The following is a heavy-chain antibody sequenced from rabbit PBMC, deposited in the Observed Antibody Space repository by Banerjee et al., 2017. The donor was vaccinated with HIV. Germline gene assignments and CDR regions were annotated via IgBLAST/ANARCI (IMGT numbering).Heavy chain of an antibody. CDR2: IYPDYGVT. Sequence: QSLEESGGDLVKPGASLTLTCKASGFDFSSNVVCWVRQAPGKGLEWIAYIYPDYGVTDYASWVKGRFTISKTSSTTVTLQMTSLTVADTATYFCAREDYTSGWGAVLWGPGTLVTVS. CDR1: GFDFSSNV. CDR3: AREDYTSGWGAVL. D-gene: IGHD4-1*01. V-gene: IGHV1S40*01. J-gene: IGHJ4*01.